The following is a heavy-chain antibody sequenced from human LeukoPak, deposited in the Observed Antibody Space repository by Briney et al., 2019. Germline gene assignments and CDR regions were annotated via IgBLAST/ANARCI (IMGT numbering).Heavy chain of an antibody. CDR2: ISGSGGST. J-gene: IGHJ4*02. CDR1: GFTFSSYA. Sequence: AGGSPRLSCAASGFTFSSYAMSWVRQAPGKGLEWVSAISGSGGSTYYADSARGRFSISRDNSKNTLYLQMNSLRAEDTAVYYCARETRGEIDSWGQGTLVTVSS. CDR3: ARETRGEIDS. D-gene: IGHD3-16*01. V-gene: IGHV3-23*01.